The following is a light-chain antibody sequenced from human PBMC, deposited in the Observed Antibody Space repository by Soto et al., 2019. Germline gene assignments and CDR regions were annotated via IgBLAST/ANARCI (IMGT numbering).Light chain of an antibody. CDR3: QQYYSTPQT. Sequence: IIVIPPPHALAASLGEKATINCKSSQSGLYSSNNKKYLAWYQQKPGQPPKLRIYGASTRESGVPDRFCGSVSGTDFTLTIRRLQAEDVSVYYGQQYYSTPQTFGQGTKVDIK. J-gene: IGKJ1*01. CDR1: QSGLYSSNNKKY. V-gene: IGKV4-1*01. CDR2: GAS.